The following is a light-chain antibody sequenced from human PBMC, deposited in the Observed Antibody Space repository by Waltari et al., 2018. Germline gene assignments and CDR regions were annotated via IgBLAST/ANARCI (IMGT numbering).Light chain of an antibody. CDR3: QQYYSTCQ. CDR2: WAS. V-gene: IGKV4-1*01. Sequence: DIVMTQSPDSLAVSLGERATINCKSSQSVLHSSNNKNYLAWYQKKPGQPPKPLIYWASTREAGVPDRFSGSGSGTDFTLTISSLQAEDVAVYYCQQYYSTCQFGQGTKVEIK. CDR1: QSVLHSSNNKNY. J-gene: IGKJ1*01.